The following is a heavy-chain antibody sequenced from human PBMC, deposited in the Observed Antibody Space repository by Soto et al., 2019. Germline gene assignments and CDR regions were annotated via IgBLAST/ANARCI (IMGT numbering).Heavy chain of an antibody. Sequence: QMQVRESGPGLVKPSGTLSLNSTVYGDSITNNHWWTWVRQSPGKGPEMIGEIYHTGHANYNPSLNSRVAISVDKSKNQFSLTLNSVTAADTAVYYCASKLGPYYYGLDVWGHGTTVTVSS. CDR3: ASKLGPYYYGLDV. V-gene: IGHV4-4*02. CDR1: GDSITNNHW. D-gene: IGHD3-16*01. J-gene: IGHJ6*02. CDR2: IYHTGHA.